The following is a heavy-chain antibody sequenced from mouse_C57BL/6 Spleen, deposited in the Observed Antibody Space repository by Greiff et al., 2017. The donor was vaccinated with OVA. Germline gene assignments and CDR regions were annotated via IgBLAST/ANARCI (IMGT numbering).Heavy chain of an antibody. Sequence: EVKLVESGGGLVKPGGSLKLSCAASGFTFSSYAMSWVRQTPEKRLEWVATISDGGSYTYYPDNVKGRFTISRDNAKNNLYLEMRHLKSEDTAMYYCARDDDDDDYAIDYWGQGTSVTVSS. CDR1: GFTFSSYA. D-gene: IGHD2-4*01. CDR3: ARDDDDDDYAIDY. CDR2: ISDGGSYT. J-gene: IGHJ4*01. V-gene: IGHV5-4*01.